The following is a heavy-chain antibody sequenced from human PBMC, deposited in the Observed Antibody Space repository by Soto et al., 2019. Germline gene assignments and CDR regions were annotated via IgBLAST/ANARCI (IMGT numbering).Heavy chain of an antibody. CDR1: GDSVSSNSAA. CDR2: TYYRSKWYN. Sequence: SQTLSLTCAISGDSVSSNSAAWNWIRQSPSRGLEWLGRTYYRSKWYNDYAVSVKSRITINPDTSKNQFSLQLNSVTPEDTAVYYCARVDTAMVTQYYYYGMDVWGQGTTVTVSS. V-gene: IGHV6-1*01. J-gene: IGHJ6*02. CDR3: ARVDTAMVTQYYYYGMDV. D-gene: IGHD5-18*01.